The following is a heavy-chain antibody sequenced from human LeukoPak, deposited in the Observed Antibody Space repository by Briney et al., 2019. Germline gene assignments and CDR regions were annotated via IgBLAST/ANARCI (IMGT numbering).Heavy chain of an antibody. J-gene: IGHJ3*02. CDR1: GYSISSGYY. D-gene: IGHD6-25*01. V-gene: IGHV4-38-2*02. CDR3: AREKAAANAFDI. Sequence: SETLSLTCTVSGYSISSGYYWGWIRQPPGKGLEWIGSIYHSGSTYYNPSLKSRVTISVDTSKNQFSPKLSSVTAADTAVYYCAREKAAANAFDIWGQGTMVTVSS. CDR2: IYHSGST.